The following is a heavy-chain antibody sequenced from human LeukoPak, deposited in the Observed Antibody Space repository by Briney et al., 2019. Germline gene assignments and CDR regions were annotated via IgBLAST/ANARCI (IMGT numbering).Heavy chain of an antibody. CDR2: ISWNSGSI. V-gene: IGHV3-9*01. CDR3: AKGLVVVTAALDY. D-gene: IGHD2-21*02. J-gene: IGHJ4*02. CDR1: GFTFDDYA. Sequence: HAGGSLRLSCAASGFTFDDYAMHWVRQAPGKGLEWVPGISWNSGSIGYADSVKGRFTISRDNAQNSLYLQMNSLRAEDTALYYCAKGLVVVTAALDYWGQGTLVTVSS.